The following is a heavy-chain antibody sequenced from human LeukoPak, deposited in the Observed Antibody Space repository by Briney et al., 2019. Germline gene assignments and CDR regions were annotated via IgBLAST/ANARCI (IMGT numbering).Heavy chain of an antibody. Sequence: SETLSLTCTVSGGSISSSSYYWGWIRQPPGKGLEWIGEIYHSGSTNYNPSLKSRVTISVDKSKNQFPLKLSSVTAADTAVYYCARKAIPEYSSSWYGSFDYWGQGTLVTVSS. CDR3: ARKAIPEYSSSWYGSFDY. CDR2: IYHSGST. D-gene: IGHD6-13*01. V-gene: IGHV4-39*06. J-gene: IGHJ4*02. CDR1: GGSISSSSYY.